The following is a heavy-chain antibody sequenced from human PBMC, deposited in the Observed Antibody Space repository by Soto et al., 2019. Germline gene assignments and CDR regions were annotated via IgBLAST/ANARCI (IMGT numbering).Heavy chain of an antibody. V-gene: IGHV4-31*03. Sequence: PSETLSLTCTVSGGSISSGGYYWSWIRQHPGKGLEWIGYIYYSGSTYYNPSLKSRVTISVDTSKNQFSLKLSSVTAADTAVYYCARGSLDIVVVPAALKYYFDYWGQGTLVTVSS. CDR3: ARGSLDIVVVPAALKYYFDY. CDR2: IYYSGST. J-gene: IGHJ4*02. CDR1: GGSISSGGYY. D-gene: IGHD2-2*03.